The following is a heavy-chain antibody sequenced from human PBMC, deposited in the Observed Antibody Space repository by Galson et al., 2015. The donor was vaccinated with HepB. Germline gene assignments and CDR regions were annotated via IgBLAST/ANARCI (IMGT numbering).Heavy chain of an antibody. D-gene: IGHD2-2*01. CDR1: GFSLSTPGVG. J-gene: IGHJ4*02. CDR3: AHYTSLSQSYSFAS. V-gene: IGHV2-5*02. Sequence: PALVKPTQTLTLTCTFSGFSLSTPGVGVGWIRQPPGKALEWLALIFWDDDKRYSTSLTSRLTITKDISKNQVVLTLTNMDPLDTATYYCAHYTSLSQSYSFASWGQRTLVTVSS. CDR2: IFWDDDK.